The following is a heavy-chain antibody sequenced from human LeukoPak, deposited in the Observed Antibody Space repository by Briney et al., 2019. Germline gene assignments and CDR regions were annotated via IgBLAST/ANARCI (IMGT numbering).Heavy chain of an antibody. D-gene: IGHD3-16*01. Sequence: QTGGSLRLSCEASGFTFSSYWMHWVRQGPGKGLVWVSRMNSDGSDRDYADSVKGRFTISRDNAKNTLYLQMDSLRAEDTAVYFCARGYATRGRDNSVGFDYWGQGALVTVSS. CDR1: GFTFSSYW. CDR3: ARGYATRGRDNSVGFDY. CDR2: MNSDGSDR. V-gene: IGHV3-74*01. J-gene: IGHJ4*02.